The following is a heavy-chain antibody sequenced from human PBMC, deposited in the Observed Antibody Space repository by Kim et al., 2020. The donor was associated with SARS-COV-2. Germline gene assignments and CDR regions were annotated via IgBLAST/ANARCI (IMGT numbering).Heavy chain of an antibody. V-gene: IGHV3-7*01. Sequence: DSVKGRFTIPRDNAKNSLYLQMNGLRAEDTAVYYCARELLTGIAAAGTSSWGQGTLVTVSS. CDR3: ARELLTGIAAAGTSS. J-gene: IGHJ5*02. D-gene: IGHD6-13*01.